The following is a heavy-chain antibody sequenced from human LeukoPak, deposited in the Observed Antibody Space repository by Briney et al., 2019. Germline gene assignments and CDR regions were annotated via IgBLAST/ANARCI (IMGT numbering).Heavy chain of an antibody. CDR1: GFTFSSYA. V-gene: IGHV3-30-3*01. D-gene: IGHD6-13*01. Sequence: GGSLRLSCAASGFTFSSYAMHWVRQAPGKGLEWVAVISYDGSNKYYADSVKGRFTISRDNSKNTLYLQMNNLRAEDTAVYYCARARIAAAGPFDYWGQGTWSPSPQ. CDR3: ARARIAAAGPFDY. CDR2: ISYDGSNK. J-gene: IGHJ4*02.